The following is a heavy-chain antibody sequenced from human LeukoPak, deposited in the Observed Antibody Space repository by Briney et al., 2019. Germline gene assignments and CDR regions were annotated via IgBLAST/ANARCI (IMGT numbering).Heavy chain of an antibody. J-gene: IGHJ3*02. V-gene: IGHV3-21*01. CDR2: ISSSSSYI. CDR1: GFTFSSYS. CDR3: ASQTAVAGLDDAFDI. D-gene: IGHD6-19*01. Sequence: GGSLRLSCAASGFTFSSYSMNWVRQAPGQGLEWVSSISSSSSYIYYADSVKGRFTISRDNAKNSLYLQMNSLRAEDTAVYYCASQTAVAGLDDAFDIWGQGTMATVSS.